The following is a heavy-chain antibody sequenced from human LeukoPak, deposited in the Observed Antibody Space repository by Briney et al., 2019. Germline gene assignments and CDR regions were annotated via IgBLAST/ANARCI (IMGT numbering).Heavy chain of an antibody. D-gene: IGHD3-10*01. V-gene: IGHV1-24*01. CDR1: GYTLSEFS. CDR3: AAYYGTGAPSY. Sequence: ASVQVSRKISGYTLSEFSMHWVRQAPGKGLEWIGGFDSEDPETTYAQKLLGRVTMTEDTSTNTAYMELSSLTSEDTATYFCAAYYGTGAPSYWGQGTLVTVSS. J-gene: IGHJ4*02. CDR2: FDSEDPET.